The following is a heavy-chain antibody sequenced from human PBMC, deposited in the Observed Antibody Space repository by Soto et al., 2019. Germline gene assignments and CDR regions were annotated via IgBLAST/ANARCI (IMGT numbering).Heavy chain of an antibody. V-gene: IGHV4-59*01. CDR2: IYYSGST. Sequence: PSETLSLTCTVSGGSISSYYGSWFRHPPGKGLEWIGYIYYSGSTNYNPSLKSRVTISVDPSKTQFSLKLSSVTAADSAVYYCARGRGGWGINQLLNAFDIWGQGTMVTVSS. J-gene: IGHJ3*02. CDR3: ARGRGGWGINQLLNAFDI. D-gene: IGHD2-2*01. CDR1: GGSISSYY.